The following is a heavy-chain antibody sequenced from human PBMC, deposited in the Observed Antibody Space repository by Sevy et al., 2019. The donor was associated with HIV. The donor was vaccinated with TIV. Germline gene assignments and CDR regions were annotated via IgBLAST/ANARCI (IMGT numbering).Heavy chain of an antibody. CDR2: IYYSGRT. CDR3: ARIYSSSRDTEYYFDY. J-gene: IGHJ4*02. V-gene: IGHV4-39*02. CDR1: ADSVSSSTHY. Sequence: SETLSLTCTVSADSVSSSTHYWGWIRQPPGKGLEWIGSIYYSGRTYYNPSLKSRVTISVDTSKNHFSLKLTSVTAADTAVYFCARIYSSSRDTEYYFDYWGQGILVTVSS. D-gene: IGHD6-6*01.